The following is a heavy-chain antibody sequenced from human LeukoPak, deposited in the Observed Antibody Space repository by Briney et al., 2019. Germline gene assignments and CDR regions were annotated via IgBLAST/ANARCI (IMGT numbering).Heavy chain of an antibody. Sequence: SETLSLTCAVSGGSISSSNWWSWVRQPPGKGLEWIGEIYHSGSTNYNPSLKSRVTISVDTSKNQFSLKLSSVTAADTAVYYCARRADDRATYGSWGQGTLVTVSA. CDR2: IYHSGST. D-gene: IGHD3-10*01. CDR3: ARRADDRATYGS. CDR1: GGSISSSNW. J-gene: IGHJ5*02. V-gene: IGHV4-4*02.